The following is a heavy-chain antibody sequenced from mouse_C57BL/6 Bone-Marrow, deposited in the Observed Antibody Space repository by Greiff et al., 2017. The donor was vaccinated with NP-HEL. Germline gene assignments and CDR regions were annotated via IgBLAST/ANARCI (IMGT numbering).Heavy chain of an antibody. CDR2: IYPRDGST. Sequence: QVQLQQSDAELVQPGASVKISCKVSGYTFTDHTIHWMKQRPEQGLEWIGYIYPRDGSTKYNEKFKGKATLTADNSSSTAYMQLNILTSEVTAVYFCAKRGVLRGSLYAMDYWGQGTSLTVSS. J-gene: IGHJ4*01. V-gene: IGHV1-78*01. CDR1: GYTFTDHT. CDR3: AKRGVLRGSLYAMDY. D-gene: IGHD1-1*01.